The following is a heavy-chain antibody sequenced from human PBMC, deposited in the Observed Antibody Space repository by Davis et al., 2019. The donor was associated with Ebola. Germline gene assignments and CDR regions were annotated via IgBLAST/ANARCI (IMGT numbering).Heavy chain of an antibody. D-gene: IGHD1-26*01. CDR3: ARRVEMTIGGSYNWFDT. V-gene: IGHV4-59*08. CDR1: GGSISTHY. J-gene: IGHJ5*02. Sequence: PSETLSLTCTDSGGSISTHYWNWIRQPPGKGLEWIGYVYYSGSTNYNPSLESRVTISVDTSKNQFSLSLSSVTAADTAVYYCARRVEMTIGGSYNWFDTWGQGTLVTVSS. CDR2: VYYSGST.